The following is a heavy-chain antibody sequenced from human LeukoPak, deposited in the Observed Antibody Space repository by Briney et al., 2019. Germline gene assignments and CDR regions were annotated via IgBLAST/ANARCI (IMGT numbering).Heavy chain of an antibody. CDR1: GCTLSRYS. CDR3: ASHRYDKGRQYFHH. J-gene: IGHJ1*01. V-gene: IGHV3-48*02. Sequence: GWSLPLSCAASGCTLSRYSMNWVRQAPGMGLEWVSYISSRSISIYYADSVKGRFTISRDNAKNSLYLQMSSLRDEDTAVYYCASHRYDKGRQYFHHWGQGTVVSVSS. D-gene: IGHD3-9*01. CDR2: ISSRSISI.